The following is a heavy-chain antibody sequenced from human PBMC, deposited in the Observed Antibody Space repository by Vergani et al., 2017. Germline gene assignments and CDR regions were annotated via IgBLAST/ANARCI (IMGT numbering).Heavy chain of an antibody. CDR1: GHSISSGAYY. Sequence: QVQLQESGPGLVKPSQTLSLTCSVSGHSISSGAYYWNWIRQHPGKGLEWIGYIYSTGSTHHNPSLRRRINMSVDTSKNQFSLKLNSVTAADTAMYYCARMGGYDEGDAFRIGYFDSWGPGILVTVSS. D-gene: IGHD3-22*01. V-gene: IGHV4-31*03. J-gene: IGHJ4*02. CDR2: IYSTGST. CDR3: ARMGGYDEGDAFRIGYFDS.